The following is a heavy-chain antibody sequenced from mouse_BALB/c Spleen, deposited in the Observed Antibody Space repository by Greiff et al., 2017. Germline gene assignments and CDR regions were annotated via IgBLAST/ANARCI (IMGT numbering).Heavy chain of an antibody. V-gene: IGHV1-74*01. CDR2: IDPSNSET. CDR3: ARDHGNYGGTFFAY. CDR1: GYTFTSYW. J-gene: IGHJ3*01. Sequence: VQLQQSGAELARPGASVKMSCKASGYTFTSYWMHWVKQRPGQGLEWIGMIDPSNSETRLNQKFKDKATLNVDKSSNTAYMQLSSLTSEDSAVYYCARDHGNYGGTFFAYWGQGTLVTVSA. D-gene: IGHD2-1*01.